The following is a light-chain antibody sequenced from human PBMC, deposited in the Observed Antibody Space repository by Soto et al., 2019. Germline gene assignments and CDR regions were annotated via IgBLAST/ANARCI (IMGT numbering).Light chain of an antibody. CDR2: AAS. V-gene: IGKV1-27*01. CDR1: QDIANS. Sequence: DIQMTQSPSSLSASVGDRVTVTCRARQDIANSVAWYQQRPGKVPKLLLYAASTLQSGVPSRFSGGGSGTDFTLTISSLQPEDVAIYYCQRYNSAPQTFGQGTKVEIK. CDR3: QRYNSAPQT. J-gene: IGKJ1*01.